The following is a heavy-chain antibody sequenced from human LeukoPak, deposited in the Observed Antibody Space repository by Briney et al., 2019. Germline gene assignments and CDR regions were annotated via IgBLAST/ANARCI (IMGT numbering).Heavy chain of an antibody. D-gene: IGHD6-13*01. Sequence: CETLCLPRTVCGGSIRSYYWSWIRQPPGKGLEWLGYIHYSGSTNYNPSLKSRVTISVDTSKNQFSLKLSSVTAADTALYYCARATAGTGCYFDYWGQG. CDR1: GGSIRSYY. J-gene: IGHJ4*02. CDR2: IHYSGST. CDR3: ARATAGTGCYFDY. V-gene: IGHV4-59*01.